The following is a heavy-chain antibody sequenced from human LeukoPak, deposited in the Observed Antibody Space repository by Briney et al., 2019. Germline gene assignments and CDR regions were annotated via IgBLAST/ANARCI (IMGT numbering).Heavy chain of an antibody. CDR2: IYYSGST. V-gene: IGHV4-39*01. D-gene: IGHD2/OR15-2a*01. CDR1: GSSISSSSYY. CDR3: ARLGEYSNYYYYYGMDV. J-gene: IGHJ6*02. Sequence: ASETLSLTCTVSGSSISSSSYYWGWIRQPPGKGLEWIGSIYYSGSTYYNPSLKSRVTISVDTSKNQFSLKLSSVTAADTAVYYCARLGEYSNYYYYYGMDVWGQGTTVTVSS.